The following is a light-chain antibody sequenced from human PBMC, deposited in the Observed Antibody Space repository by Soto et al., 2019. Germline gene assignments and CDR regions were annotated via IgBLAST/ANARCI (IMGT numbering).Light chain of an antibody. Sequence: QSVLTQPASVSGSPGQSITISCTGTSSDVGGYNYVSWYQQHPGKAPKLVIYDVSNRPSGVSNRFSGSKSGNTASLTISGLQAEDEADYYCSSYTSSSTFFGTGTKVTVL. J-gene: IGLJ1*01. CDR3: SSYTSSSTF. V-gene: IGLV2-14*01. CDR1: SSDVGGYNY. CDR2: DVS.